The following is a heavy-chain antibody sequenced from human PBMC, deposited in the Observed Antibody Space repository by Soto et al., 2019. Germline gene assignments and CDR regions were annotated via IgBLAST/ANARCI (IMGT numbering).Heavy chain of an antibody. CDR2: FFWDGDK. Sequence: QITLRESGPTLVKPTQTLTLTCTFSGFSLNTNGVGVGWMRQPPGEALEWLALFFWDGDKRYSPSLKSRLTITKDTSKNQVVLIMTNTDPVDTGTYYCVHSLRPDNCRGGNCYRFDVWGQGTPVTVSS. CDR1: GFSLNTNGVG. J-gene: IGHJ5*02. V-gene: IGHV2-5*02. CDR3: VHSLRPDNCRGGNCYRFDV. D-gene: IGHD2-15*01.